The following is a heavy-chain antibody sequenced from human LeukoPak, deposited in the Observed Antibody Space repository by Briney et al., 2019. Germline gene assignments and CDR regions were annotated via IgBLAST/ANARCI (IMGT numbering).Heavy chain of an antibody. CDR2: IYHSGST. V-gene: IGHV4-38-2*01. CDR1: GYSISSGYY. J-gene: IGHJ5*02. D-gene: IGHD3-10*01. Sequence: SETLSLTCAVSGYSISSGYYWGWIRQPPGKGLEWTGSIYHSGSTYYNPSLKSRVTISVDTSKNQFSLKLSSVTAADTAVYYCARQGSNPAMGGFDPWGQGTLVTVSS. CDR3: ARQGSNPAMGGFDP.